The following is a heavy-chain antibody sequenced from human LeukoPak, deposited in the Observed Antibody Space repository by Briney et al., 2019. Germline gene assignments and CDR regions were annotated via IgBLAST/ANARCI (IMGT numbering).Heavy chain of an antibody. CDR2: IYSGGST. CDR3: ASIGKSYYLDY. J-gene: IGHJ4*02. V-gene: IGHV3-53*01. CDR1: GFTVSSNY. D-gene: IGHD3-10*01. Sequence: GSLRLSCAASGFTVSSNYMSWVRQAPGKGLEWVSVIYSGGSTYYADSVKGRFTISRDNSKNTLYLQMNSLRAEDTAVYYCASIGKSYYLDYWGQGTLVTVSS.